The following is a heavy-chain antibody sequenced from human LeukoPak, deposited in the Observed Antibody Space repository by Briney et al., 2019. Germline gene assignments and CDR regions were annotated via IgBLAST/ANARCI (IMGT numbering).Heavy chain of an antibody. D-gene: IGHD4-17*01. CDR3: ARGYGIGGSGMDV. CDR2: IYYSGGT. Sequence: LRLSCAASGFTFSSYAMSWIRQHPGKGLEWIGYIYYSGGTFYNPSLMSRLTISVDTSENQFSLKLRFVTAADTAVYYCARGYGIGGSGMDVWGQGTTVTVSS. V-gene: IGHV4-31*02. CDR1: GFTFSSYA. J-gene: IGHJ6*02.